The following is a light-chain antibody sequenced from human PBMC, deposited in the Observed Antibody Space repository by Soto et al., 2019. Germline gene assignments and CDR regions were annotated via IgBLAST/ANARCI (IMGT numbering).Light chain of an antibody. CDR3: QQYNNWPPFT. Sequence: EIVMTQSPATLSVSPGERAILSCRASQSVSTNLGWYKQKPGQAPRLLIFGAYTRATGIPARFSGSGSGTEFTLTISSLQSEDSEVYYCQQYNNWPPFTFGQGTRLEIK. J-gene: IGKJ5*01. CDR1: QSVSTN. CDR2: GAY. V-gene: IGKV3-15*01.